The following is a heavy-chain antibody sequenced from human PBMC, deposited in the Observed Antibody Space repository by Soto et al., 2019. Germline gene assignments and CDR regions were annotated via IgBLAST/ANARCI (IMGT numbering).Heavy chain of an antibody. CDR2: ISSASSET. CDR1: GFTFSDYW. V-gene: IGHV3-21*01. Sequence: GGSLRLSCAASGFTFSDYWMHWVRQAPGKGLVWVASISSASSETWYSDSVKGRFIISRDNAQNSLFLQMNTLRPDDSAIYYCARVAYWGPGTQVTVSS. CDR3: ARVAY. J-gene: IGHJ4*02.